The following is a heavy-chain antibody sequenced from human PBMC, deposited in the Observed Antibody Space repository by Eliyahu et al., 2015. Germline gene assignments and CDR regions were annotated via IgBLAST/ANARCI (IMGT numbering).Heavy chain of an antibody. Sequence: QVQLQQWGAGLLKPSETLSXTCAVYGGSFXGYYWSWIRQPPGKGLEWIGEINHSGSTNYNPSLKSRVTISVDTSKNQFSLKLSSVTAADTAVYYCARTKYCTGGVCRGGWFDPWGQGTLVTVSS. CDR2: INHSGST. CDR1: GGSFXGYY. CDR3: ARTKYCTGGVCRGGWFDP. J-gene: IGHJ5*02. D-gene: IGHD2-8*02. V-gene: IGHV4-34*01.